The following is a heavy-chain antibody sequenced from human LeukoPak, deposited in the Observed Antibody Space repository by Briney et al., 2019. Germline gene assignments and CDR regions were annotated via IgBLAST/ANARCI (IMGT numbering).Heavy chain of an antibody. D-gene: IGHD6-19*01. J-gene: IGHJ6*02. CDR1: GGPIGSSGYY. V-gene: IGHV4-39*01. Sequence: PSETLSLTCTVSGGPIGSSGYYWGWIRQPPGKGLEWIGSIYYTENTHYNPSLKGRVSISVDTSKSQVSLTLSSVTAADTAVYYLARHVSCGCDCCNGLDVGGQGTTVTVPS. CDR2: IYYTENT. CDR3: ARHVSCGCDCCNGLDV.